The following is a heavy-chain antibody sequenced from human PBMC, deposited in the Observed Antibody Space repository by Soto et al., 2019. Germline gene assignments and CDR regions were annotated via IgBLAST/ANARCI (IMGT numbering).Heavy chain of an antibody. J-gene: IGHJ5*02. D-gene: IGHD5-12*01. CDR3: TRDGS. V-gene: IGHV3-48*01. CDR2: ISDSGSTI. Sequence: VESGGGLVQPGGSLRLSCAASGFPFSSYAMNWVRQTPDKGLEWLSYISDSGSTIHYADSVKGRFTISRDNAKNSLYLQMNSLRADDTAVYYCTRDGSWGQGTLVTVSS. CDR1: GFPFSSYA.